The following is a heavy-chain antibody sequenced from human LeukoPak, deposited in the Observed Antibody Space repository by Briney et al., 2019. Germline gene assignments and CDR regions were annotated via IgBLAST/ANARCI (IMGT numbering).Heavy chain of an antibody. D-gene: IGHD1-1*01. CDR1: GFTFSNFA. CDR2: IRDSDGST. J-gene: IGHJ4*02. V-gene: IGHV3-23*01. CDR3: ARHWQYDN. Sequence: GGSLRLSCAASGFTFSNFAVSWVRQAPGKGLEWVSSIRDSDGSTYYADSVKGRFTISRDNSKNTLYLQMSSLGAEDTAVYYCARHWQYDNWGQGNLVTVSS.